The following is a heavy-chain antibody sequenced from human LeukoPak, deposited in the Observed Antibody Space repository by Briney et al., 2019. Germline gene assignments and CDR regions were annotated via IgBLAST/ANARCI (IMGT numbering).Heavy chain of an antibody. CDR2: IYPGDSDT. CDR3: ARQTAFYAFDI. V-gene: IGHV5-51*01. D-gene: IGHD1-14*01. CDR1: GYSFTSYW. Sequence: GESLKISCKGSGYSFTSYWIGWVRQMPGKGLEWMGIIYPGDSDTRYSPSFQGLVTISADKSISTAYLQWSSLKASDSAMYYCARQTAFYAFDIWGQGTMVTVSS. J-gene: IGHJ3*02.